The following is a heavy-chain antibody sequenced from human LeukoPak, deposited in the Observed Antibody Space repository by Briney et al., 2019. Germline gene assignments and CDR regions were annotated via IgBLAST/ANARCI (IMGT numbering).Heavy chain of an antibody. D-gene: IGHD2-15*01. CDR1: GFTFSSYA. V-gene: IGHV3-23*01. J-gene: IGHJ6*02. Sequence: PGGSLRLSCAASGFTFSSYAMSWVRQAPGKGLEWVSAISGSGGSTYYADSVKGRFTISRDNFKNTLYLQMNSLRAEDTAVYYCAKGFRYCSGGSCRDYGMDVWGQGTTVTVSS. CDR2: ISGSGGST. CDR3: AKGFRYCSGGSCRDYGMDV.